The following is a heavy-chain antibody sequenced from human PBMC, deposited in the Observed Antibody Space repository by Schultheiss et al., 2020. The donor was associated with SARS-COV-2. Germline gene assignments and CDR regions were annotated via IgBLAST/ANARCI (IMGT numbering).Heavy chain of an antibody. J-gene: IGHJ4*02. D-gene: IGHD1-14*01. CDR2: IYYSGST. CDR3: ARDSPQYHTGIDY. Sequence: SETLSLTCTVSGGSISSGGYYWSWIRQHPGKGLEWIGYIYYSGSTNYNPSLKSRVTISVDTSKNQFSLKLSSVTAADTAVYYCARDSPQYHTGIDYWGQGTLVTVSS. V-gene: IGHV4-31*03. CDR1: GGSISSGGYY.